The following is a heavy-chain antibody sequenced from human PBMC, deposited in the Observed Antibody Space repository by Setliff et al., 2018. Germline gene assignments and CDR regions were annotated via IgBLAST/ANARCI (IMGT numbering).Heavy chain of an antibody. CDR3: ARGPAYCSSTSCYLQWFDP. V-gene: IGHV5-51*01. CDR2: IYAGDSDT. CDR1: GYTFTSYW. J-gene: IGHJ5*02. Sequence: PGESLKISCKGSGYTFTSYWIGWVRQMPGKGLEWMGIIYAGDSDTKYSPSFQGQVTISADKSISTAYLQWSSLKASDTATYYCARGPAYCSSTSCYLQWFDPWGQGTLVTVSS. D-gene: IGHD2-2*01.